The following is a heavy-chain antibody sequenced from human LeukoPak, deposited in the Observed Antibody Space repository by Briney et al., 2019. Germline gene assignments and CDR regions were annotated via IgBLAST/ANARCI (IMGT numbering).Heavy chain of an antibody. CDR2: ISYDGSNK. Sequence: GGSLRLSCAASGFTFSRYAMHWVRQAPGKGLEWVAVISYDGSNKFYADSVKGRFTISRDNSKNTLYLQMNTLRAEDTAVYYCASPYDFWSGYIEPVRGDFWGQGTLVTVSS. CDR3: ASPYDFWSGYIEPVRGDF. D-gene: IGHD3-3*01. J-gene: IGHJ4*02. CDR1: GFTFSRYA. V-gene: IGHV3-30-3*01.